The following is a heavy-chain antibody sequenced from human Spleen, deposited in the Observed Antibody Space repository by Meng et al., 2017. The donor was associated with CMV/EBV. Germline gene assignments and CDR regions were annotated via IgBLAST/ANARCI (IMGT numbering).Heavy chain of an antibody. D-gene: IGHD3-16*02. CDR2: IDHSGST. Sequence: GSLRLSCTVSGYSISSGYHWGWIRQPPGKGLEWIGSIDHSGSTYYNPSLKSRVIISVDTSKNQFSLKLSSVTAADTAVYYCARDGRGGHDYVWGSYRYTVQDSTPFDYWGQGTLVTVSS. CDR1: GYSISSGYH. J-gene: IGHJ4*02. V-gene: IGHV4-38-2*02. CDR3: ARDGRGGHDYVWGSYRYTVQDSTPFDY.